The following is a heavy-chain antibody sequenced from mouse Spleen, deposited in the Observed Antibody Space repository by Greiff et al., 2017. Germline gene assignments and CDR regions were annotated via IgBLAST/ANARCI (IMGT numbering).Heavy chain of an antibody. CDR2: IYPGGGYT. D-gene: IGHD2-3*01. CDR1: GYTFTSYW. CDR3: ARRGNGYYGY. V-gene: IGHV1-55*01. J-gene: IGHJ2*01. Sequence: QVQLQQPGAELVKPGASVKLSCKASGYTFTSYWMHWVKLRPGQGFEWIGDIYPGGGYTNYNEKFKGKATLTADTSSSTAYMQLSSLTSEDSAVYFCARRGNGYYGYWGQGTTLTVSS.